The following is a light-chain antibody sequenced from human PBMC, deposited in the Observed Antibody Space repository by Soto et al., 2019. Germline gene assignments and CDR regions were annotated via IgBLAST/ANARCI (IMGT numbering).Light chain of an antibody. CDR3: GTWDSSLSTGI. Sequence: QSVLTQPPSVSAAPGQKVTISCSGSSSNIGESYVSWYQHLPGTAPKLLIYDNNKRPSGIPDPFSGSSSGTSATLGITGLQTGDEADYYCGTWDSSLSTGIFGGGTKLTVL. V-gene: IGLV1-51*01. CDR2: DNN. J-gene: IGLJ2*01. CDR1: SSNIGESY.